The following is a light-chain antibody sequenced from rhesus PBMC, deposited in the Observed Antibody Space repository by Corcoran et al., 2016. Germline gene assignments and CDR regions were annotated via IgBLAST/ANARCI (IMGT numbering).Light chain of an antibody. CDR2: QVS. Sequence: DVVMTQFPLSLSVTLGQPASISCRSSQSLVHSVGKTYLKWLHQKPGQPPRRVIYQVSNKGSGVPDRFSGRGGGTDVTLKISRVEAEEVGVYYCRQSTHWTYSFGQGTKVEIK. CDR3: RQSTHWTYS. CDR1: QSLVHSVGKTY. V-gene: IGKV2S8*01. J-gene: IGKJ2*01.